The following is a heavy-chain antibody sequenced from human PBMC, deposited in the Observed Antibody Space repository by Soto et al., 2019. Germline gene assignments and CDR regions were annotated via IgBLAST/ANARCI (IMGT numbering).Heavy chain of an antibody. J-gene: IGHJ4*02. Sequence: QLQLQESGPGLVKPSETLSLTCTVSGGSISSSSYYWAWVRQPPGKGLEWIGSVYYSGTTYYNPSLKGRVAISEDTSTNQFSLQLSSVTAADTAVFYCARLIHCKTTSCYFDYWGQGTLVTVSS. V-gene: IGHV4-39*01. CDR3: ARLIHCKTTSCYFDY. CDR1: GGSISSSSYY. CDR2: VYYSGTT. D-gene: IGHD2-2*01.